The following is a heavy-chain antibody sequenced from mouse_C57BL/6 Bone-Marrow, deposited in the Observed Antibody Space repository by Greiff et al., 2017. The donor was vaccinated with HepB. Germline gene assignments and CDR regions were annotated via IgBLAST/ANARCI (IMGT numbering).Heavy chain of an antibody. D-gene: IGHD1-1*01. CDR2: INYDGSST. V-gene: IGHV5-16*01. CDR3: ARELLRGYFDV. J-gene: IGHJ1*03. CDR1: GFTFSDYY. Sequence: EVKVVESEGGLVQPGSSMKLSCTASGFTFSDYYMAWVRQVPEKGLEWVANINYDGSSTYYLDSLKSRFIISRDNAKNILYLQMSSLKSEDTATYFCARELLRGYFDVWGTGTTVTVSS.